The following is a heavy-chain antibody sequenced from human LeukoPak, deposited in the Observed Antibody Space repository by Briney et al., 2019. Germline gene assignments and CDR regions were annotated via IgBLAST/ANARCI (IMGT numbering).Heavy chain of an antibody. Sequence: GGSLRLSCAASGFTFSSYAMHWVRQPPGKGLEWVAVISYDGSNKYYADSVKGRFTISRDNSKNTLYLQMNSLRAEDTAVYYCARGEYHYYDSSGYYFDYWGQGTLVTVSS. CDR2: ISYDGSNK. J-gene: IGHJ4*02. D-gene: IGHD3-22*01. CDR3: ARGEYHYYDSSGYYFDY. V-gene: IGHV3-30-3*01. CDR1: GFTFSSYA.